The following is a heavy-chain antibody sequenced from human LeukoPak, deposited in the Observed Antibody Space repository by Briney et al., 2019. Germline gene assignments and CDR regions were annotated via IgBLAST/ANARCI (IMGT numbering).Heavy chain of an antibody. CDR3: ARDDGALHHYDSNPLDY. J-gene: IGHJ4*02. CDR2: ISAYNGNT. CDR1: GYTFTSYG. D-gene: IGHD3-22*01. V-gene: IGHV1-18*01. Sequence: ASVKVSCKASGYTFTSYGISWVRQAPGQGLEWMGWISAYNGNTNYAQKLQGRVTMTTDTSTSTAYMELRSLRSDDTAVYYCARDDGALHHYDSNPLDYWGQGTLVTVSS.